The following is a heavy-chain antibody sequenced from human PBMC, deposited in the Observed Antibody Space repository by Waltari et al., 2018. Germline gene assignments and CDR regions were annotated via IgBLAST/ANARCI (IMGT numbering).Heavy chain of an antibody. CDR3: TRGITKAFDP. J-gene: IGHJ5*02. CDR1: GITFSSSW. V-gene: IGHV3-74*01. CDR2: IRSEGSFT. D-gene: IGHD1-20*01. Sequence: EVQLVESGGDLLQPGGSLRLSCAASGITFSSSWMHWVRQTPGTGLEWVSRIRSEGSFTGYADSVRGRFTISRDNAKSRLYLQMNSLRADDTAVYYCTRGITKAFDPWGQGTLVTVSS.